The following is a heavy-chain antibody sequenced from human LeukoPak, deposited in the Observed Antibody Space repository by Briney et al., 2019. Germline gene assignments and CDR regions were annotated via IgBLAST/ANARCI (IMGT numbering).Heavy chain of an antibody. CDR1: GYTFTSYY. CDR2: INPSGGST. CDR3: ATGVGGYYDSSGYKFDY. J-gene: IGHJ4*02. Sequence: ASVKVSCKASGYTFTSYYMHWVRQAPGQGLEWMGIINPSGGSTSYAQKFQGRVTMTRDMSTSTAYMELSSLRSEDTAVYYCATGVGGYYDSSGYKFDYWGQGTLVTVSS. V-gene: IGHV1-46*01. D-gene: IGHD3-22*01.